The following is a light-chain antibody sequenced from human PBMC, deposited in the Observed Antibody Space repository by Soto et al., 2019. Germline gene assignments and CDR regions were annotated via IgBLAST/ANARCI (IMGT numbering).Light chain of an antibody. CDR2: EGT. Sequence: QSVLTQPASVSGSPGQSITISCTGTNNLVSWYQQHPGKAPKVVVYEGTKRPSGVSNRFSGSNSGGTASLTISGLQAKDEASYFCCAYVGARSYVCGPGTEATVL. CDR3: CAYVGARSYV. J-gene: IGLJ1*01. V-gene: IGLV2-23*01. CDR1: NNL.